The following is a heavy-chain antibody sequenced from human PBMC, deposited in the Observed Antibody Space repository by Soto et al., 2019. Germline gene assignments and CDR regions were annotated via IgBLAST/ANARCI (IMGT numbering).Heavy chain of an antibody. V-gene: IGHV4-59*01. Sequence: SETLSLTCTLFGGSISSYYWSWIRQPPGKGLEWIGYIYYSGSTNYNPSLKSRVTISVDTSKNQFSLKLSSVTAADTAVYYCARAYYYDSSGYYYLDYWGQGTLVTVS. D-gene: IGHD3-22*01. CDR2: IYYSGST. CDR1: GGSISSYY. CDR3: ARAYYYDSSGYYYLDY. J-gene: IGHJ4*02.